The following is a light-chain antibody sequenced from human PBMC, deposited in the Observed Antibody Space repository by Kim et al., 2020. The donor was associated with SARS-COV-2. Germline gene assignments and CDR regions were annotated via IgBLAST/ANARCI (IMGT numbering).Light chain of an antibody. J-gene: IGLJ1*01. CDR3: NSRDSSGNHLRV. Sequence: SSELTQDPAVSVALGQTVRITCQGASLRSYYASWYQQKPGQAPVLVIYGKNNRPSGIPDRFSGSSSGNTASLTITGAQAEDEADYYCNSRDSSGNHLRVF. V-gene: IGLV3-19*01. CDR2: GKN. CDR1: SLRSYY.